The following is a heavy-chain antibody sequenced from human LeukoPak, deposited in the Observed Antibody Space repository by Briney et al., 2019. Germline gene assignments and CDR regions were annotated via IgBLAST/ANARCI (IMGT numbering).Heavy chain of an antibody. J-gene: IGHJ4*02. Sequence: SETLSLTCAVYGGSFSGYYWSWIRQPPGKGLEWIGEINHSGSTNYNPSLKSRVTISVDTSKNQFSLKLSSATAADTAVYYCARASGYDFDFEYWGQGTLVTVSS. CDR3: ARASGYDFDFEY. CDR2: INHSGST. V-gene: IGHV4-34*01. CDR1: GGSFSGYY. D-gene: IGHD5-12*01.